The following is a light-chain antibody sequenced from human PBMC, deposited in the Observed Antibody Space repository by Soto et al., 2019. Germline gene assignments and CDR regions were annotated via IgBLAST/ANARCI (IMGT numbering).Light chain of an antibody. CDR1: QSISSW. Sequence: DIQMTQSPSTLSASVGDRVSITCRASQSISSWLAWYQQKPGKAPKVLIYKASILESGVPSRFSGSGSGTEFTLTISSLQPDDFATYYCHKYKTCSRTFGQGTKVEIK. J-gene: IGKJ1*01. V-gene: IGKV1-5*03. CDR3: HKYKTCSRT. CDR2: KAS.